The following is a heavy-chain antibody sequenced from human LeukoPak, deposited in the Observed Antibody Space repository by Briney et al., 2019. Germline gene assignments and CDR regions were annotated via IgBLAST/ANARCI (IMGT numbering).Heavy chain of an antibody. CDR1: GFTFDDFG. V-gene: IGHV3-20*04. D-gene: IGHD3-10*01. CDR2: INWNGETT. CDR3: ARERFGSDYYLDV. Sequence: GGPLRLSCTASGFTFDDFGMAWVRQVPGKGLECVSSINWNGETTLYAVSVEGRFTISRDSAKNSLYLQLSSLRAEDTALYYCARERFGSDYYLDVWGRGTTVTVSS. J-gene: IGHJ6*03.